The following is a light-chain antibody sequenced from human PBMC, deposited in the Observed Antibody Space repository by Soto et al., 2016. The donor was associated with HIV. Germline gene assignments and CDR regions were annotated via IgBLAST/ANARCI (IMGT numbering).Light chain of an antibody. CDR3: QQYNSYSPLT. Sequence: DIQMTQSPSTLSASVGDRVTITCRASQSISTWLAWYQQKPGKAPNLLIYKASTLESGVPSRFSGSGSGTEFTLTISSLQPDDFATYYCQQYNSYSPLTFGGGYQGGDQT. CDR1: QSISTW. J-gene: IGKJ4*01. CDR2: KAS. V-gene: IGKV1-5*03.